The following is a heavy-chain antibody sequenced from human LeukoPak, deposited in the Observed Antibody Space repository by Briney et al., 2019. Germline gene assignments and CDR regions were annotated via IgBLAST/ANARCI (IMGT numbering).Heavy chain of an antibody. Sequence: ASVKVSCKASGGTFSSYAISWVRQAPGQGLEWMGGIIPIFGTANYAQKFQGRVTITTDESTSTAYMELSSLRSEDTAVYYCTRAETVMVTGGYWGQGTLVTVSS. D-gene: IGHD5-18*01. CDR1: GGTFSSYA. CDR2: IIPIFGTA. V-gene: IGHV1-69*05. CDR3: TRAETVMVTGGY. J-gene: IGHJ4*02.